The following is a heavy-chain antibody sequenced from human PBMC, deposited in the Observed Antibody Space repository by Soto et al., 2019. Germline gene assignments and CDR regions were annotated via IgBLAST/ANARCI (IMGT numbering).Heavy chain of an antibody. D-gene: IGHD4-17*01. V-gene: IGHV3-74*01. CDR1: GFTFSDYW. J-gene: IGHJ6*02. Sequence: EVQLVESGGGLVQPGGSLRLSCVASGFTFSDYWIHWVRQAPGKGLVWVARIKFDGSFTSHADSVKGRFTISRDNGRNTVHLQMDRLRAEHTGVYACGRGLRNYYGVDVWGQGATVTVSS. CDR2: IKFDGSFT. CDR3: GRGLRNYYGVDV.